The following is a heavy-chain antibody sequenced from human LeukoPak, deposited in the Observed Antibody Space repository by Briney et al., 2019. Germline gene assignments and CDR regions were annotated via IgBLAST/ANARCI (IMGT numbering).Heavy chain of an antibody. CDR1: GGTFINYA. CDR3: AIRGSLAAPGKFDY. J-gene: IGHJ4*02. D-gene: IGHD6-13*01. CDR2: IIPIFATP. Sequence: ASVKVSCKASGGTFINYAISWVRQSPGQGLEWMGGIIPIFATPNYAQKFQGRITITADESTSTAYMELSSLRSEDTALYYCAIRGSLAAPGKFDYWGQGTLVTVSS. V-gene: IGHV1-69*13.